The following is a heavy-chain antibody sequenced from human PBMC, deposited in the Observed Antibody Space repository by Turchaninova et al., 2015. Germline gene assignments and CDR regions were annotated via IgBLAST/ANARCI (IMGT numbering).Heavy chain of an antibody. V-gene: IGHV5-51*01. Sequence: EVQLVQSGAAVKEPGGSLRHSCKGSGYTLPNYGIGRVRKRPGKGLEWMGFIYPGDSDTRYSPSFQGQVTISADKSIATAYLQWSTLETSDTAIYYCARHGCSGGSCYSGFDSWGQGSLVTVSS. CDR1: GYTLPNYG. J-gene: IGHJ4*02. D-gene: IGHD2-15*01. CDR3: ARHGCSGGSCYSGFDS. CDR2: IYPGDSDT.